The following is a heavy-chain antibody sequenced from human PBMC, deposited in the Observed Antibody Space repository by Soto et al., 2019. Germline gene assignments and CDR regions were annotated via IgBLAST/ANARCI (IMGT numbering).Heavy chain of an antibody. CDR1: GFTFSSYG. D-gene: IGHD6-6*01. V-gene: IGHV3-33*01. Sequence: QVQLVESGGGVVQPGRSLRLSCAASGFTFSSYGMHWVRQAPGKGLEWVAVIWYDGSNKYYADSVKGRFTISRDNSKNTLYLQMNSLRAEDTAVYYCARDDSIAARPYYYYGMDVWGQGTTVTVSS. CDR2: IWYDGSNK. J-gene: IGHJ6*02. CDR3: ARDDSIAARPYYYYGMDV.